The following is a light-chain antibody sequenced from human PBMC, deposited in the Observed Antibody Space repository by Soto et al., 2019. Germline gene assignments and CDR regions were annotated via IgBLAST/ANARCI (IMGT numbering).Light chain of an antibody. CDR1: DNDIGTYNL. Sequence: QSVLTQPASVSGSPGQSITISCTGTDNDIGTYNLVSWYQQCPGTAPKVIIFDVSSRPSGVSSRFSGSKSGNTASLTISALQAEEEADYYCCSYGGSRPYVFGTGTKVTVL. V-gene: IGLV2-23*02. J-gene: IGLJ1*01. CDR3: CSYGGSRPYV. CDR2: DVS.